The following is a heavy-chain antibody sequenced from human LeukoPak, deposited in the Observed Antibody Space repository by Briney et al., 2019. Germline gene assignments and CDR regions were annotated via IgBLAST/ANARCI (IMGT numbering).Heavy chain of an antibody. D-gene: IGHD6-19*01. V-gene: IGHV3-7*04. Sequence: GGPLRLSCAASGFTFSSYWMSWVRQAPGKGLEWVANIKEDGSEKYYVDSVKGRLTISRDTAKSSLYLQMNSLRAEDTAVYYCARLRAGHYFDYWGQGTLVTVSS. CDR3: ARLRAGHYFDY. J-gene: IGHJ4*02. CDR2: IKEDGSEK. CDR1: GFTFSSYW.